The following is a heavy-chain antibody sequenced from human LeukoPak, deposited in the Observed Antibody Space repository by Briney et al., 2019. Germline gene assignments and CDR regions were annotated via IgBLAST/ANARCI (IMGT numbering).Heavy chain of an antibody. CDR1: GFTFSTYW. J-gene: IGHJ4*02. D-gene: IGHD4-11*01. Sequence: GGSLSLSCAASGFTFSTYWMSWARQAPGKGLEWVANIKQDESEKYYMDSVKGRFTISRDNAKNSLSLQMSSLRAEDTAVYYCARVGRDSKYGYFDFWGQGTLVTVSS. CDR3: ARVGRDSKYGYFDF. V-gene: IGHV3-7*01. CDR2: IKQDESEK.